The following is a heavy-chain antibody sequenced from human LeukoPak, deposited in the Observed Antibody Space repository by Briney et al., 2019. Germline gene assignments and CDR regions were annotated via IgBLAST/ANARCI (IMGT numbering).Heavy chain of an antibody. V-gene: IGHV3-11*01. CDR3: ARQIAVSGLFDL. J-gene: IGHJ4*02. CDR2: ISLSGSTT. Sequence: GGSLRLSCAASGFTFSDYYMSWIRQAPGRGLEWISYISLSGSTTHYADSVKGRFTISRDNARNSQYLHMNSVRAEDTAVYYCARQIAVSGLFDLWGQGALVTVSS. CDR1: GFTFSDYY. D-gene: IGHD6-19*01.